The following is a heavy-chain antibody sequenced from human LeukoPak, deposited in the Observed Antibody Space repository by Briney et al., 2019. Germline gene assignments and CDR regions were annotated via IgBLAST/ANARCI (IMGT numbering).Heavy chain of an antibody. Sequence: GESLKISCKGSGYTFTSYWIGWVRQMPGEGLEWMGIIYPGDSDTRYSPSFQGQVTISAGKSISTAYLQWSSLKASDTAMYYCARQGTLYSSSWYDYWGQGTLVTVSS. CDR2: IYPGDSDT. J-gene: IGHJ4*02. CDR3: ARQGTLYSSSWYDY. D-gene: IGHD6-13*01. V-gene: IGHV5-51*01. CDR1: GYTFTSYW.